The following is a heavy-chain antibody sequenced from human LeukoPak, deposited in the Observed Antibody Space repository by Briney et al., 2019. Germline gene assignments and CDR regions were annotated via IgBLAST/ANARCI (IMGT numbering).Heavy chain of an antibody. Sequence: VASVKVSCKTSGYTFIGYYMHWVRQAPGQGLEWMGWISAYNGNTNYAQKLQGRVTMTTDTSTSTAYMELRSLRSDDTAVYYCARREQWLVGDDYWGQGTLVTVSS. CDR3: ARREQWLVGDDY. J-gene: IGHJ4*02. CDR2: ISAYNGNT. CDR1: GYTFIGYY. V-gene: IGHV1-18*04. D-gene: IGHD6-19*01.